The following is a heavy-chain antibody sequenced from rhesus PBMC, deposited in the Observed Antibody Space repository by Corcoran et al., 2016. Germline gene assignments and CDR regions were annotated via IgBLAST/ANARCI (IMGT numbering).Heavy chain of an antibody. CDR3: ARGGAYSNYFDY. CDR1: GGSISDSYR. D-gene: IGHD4-23*01. V-gene: IGHV4S10*01. Sequence: QVQLQESGPGVVKPSETLSLTCAVSGGSISDSYRWSWIRQPPGKGLEWIGYIYGSSTSTNYNPSLKSRVTISKDTSKNQFSLKLTSVTAADTAVYYCARGGAYSNYFDYWGQGVLVTVSS. J-gene: IGHJ4*01. CDR2: IYGSSTST.